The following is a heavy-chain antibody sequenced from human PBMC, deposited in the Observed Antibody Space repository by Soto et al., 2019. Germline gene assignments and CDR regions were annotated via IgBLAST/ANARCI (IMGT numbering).Heavy chain of an antibody. CDR2: IRSKAYGGTT. CDR1: GFTFNDYT. D-gene: IGHD2-8*01. V-gene: IGHV3-49*04. J-gene: IGHJ4*01. Sequence: GGSLRLSCTASGFTFNDYTLSWVRQAPGKGLEWVGFIRSKAYGGTTEYAASVKGRFTISRDDSKSIAYLQMNSLKTEDTAVYYCTAGKLYPSLDFDYWGQGTLITVSS. CDR3: TAGKLYPSLDFDY.